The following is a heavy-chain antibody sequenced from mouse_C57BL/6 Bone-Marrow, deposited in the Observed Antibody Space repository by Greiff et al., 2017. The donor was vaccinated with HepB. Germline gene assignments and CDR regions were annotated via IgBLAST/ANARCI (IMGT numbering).Heavy chain of an antibody. V-gene: IGHV7-3*01. D-gene: IGHD2-3*01. CDR3: AIPRGYEFYAMDY. CDR1: GFTFPAYY. CDR2: IRNKASGYTT. J-gene: IGHJ4*01. Sequence: DVMLVESGGGLVQPGGSLSLSCAAPGFTFPAYYMSWVRHPPGKALEWLGFIRNKASGYTTEYSASVKGRFTISRDNSQSILYLPMNALRAEDSATYYCAIPRGYEFYAMDYWGQGTSVTVSS.